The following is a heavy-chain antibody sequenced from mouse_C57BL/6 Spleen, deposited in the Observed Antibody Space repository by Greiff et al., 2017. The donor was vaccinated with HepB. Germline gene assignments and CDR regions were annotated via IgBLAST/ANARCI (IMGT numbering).Heavy chain of an antibody. Sequence: VQLKESGEGLVKPGGSLKLSCAASGFTFSSYAMSWVRQTPEKRLEWVAYISSGGDYIYYADTVKGRFTISRDNARNTLYLQMSSLKSEDTAMYYCTRWYGYDGYFDYWGQGTTLTVSS. V-gene: IGHV5-9-1*02. CDR1: GFTFSSYA. D-gene: IGHD2-2*01. CDR3: TRWYGYDGYFDY. CDR2: ISSGGDYI. J-gene: IGHJ2*01.